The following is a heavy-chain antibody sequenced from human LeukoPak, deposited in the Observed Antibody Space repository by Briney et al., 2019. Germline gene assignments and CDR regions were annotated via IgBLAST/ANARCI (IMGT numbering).Heavy chain of an antibody. CDR2: ISAYNGNT. J-gene: IGHJ6*02. CDR3: ARVELRGSFYYYYYGMDV. Sequence: ASVKVSCKASGYTFTSYGISWVRQAPGQGLEWMGWISAYNGNTNYAQKLQGRVTMTTDTSTSTAYMELGSLRSDDTAVYYCARVELRGSFYYYYYGMDVWGQGTTVTVSS. D-gene: IGHD1-7*01. V-gene: IGHV1-18*01. CDR1: GYTFTSYG.